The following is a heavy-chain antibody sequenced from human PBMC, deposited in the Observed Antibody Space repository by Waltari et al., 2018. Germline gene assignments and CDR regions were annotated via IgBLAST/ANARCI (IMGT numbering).Heavy chain of an antibody. CDR2: IGGTHSNI. CDR1: GFRFSDDD. CDR3: TRDVYGSGGDWFDP. V-gene: IGHV3-21*03. Sequence: EERLVESGGGLVKPGGSLRLSCVASGFRFSDDDMNWVRQAPGTGLEWLSSIGGTHSNIFYAESVRGRFTVSRDNSKNSLYLEMSNVRAEDTGLYYCTRDVYGSGGDWFDPWGQGTLVTVSS. J-gene: IGHJ5*02. D-gene: IGHD3-10*01.